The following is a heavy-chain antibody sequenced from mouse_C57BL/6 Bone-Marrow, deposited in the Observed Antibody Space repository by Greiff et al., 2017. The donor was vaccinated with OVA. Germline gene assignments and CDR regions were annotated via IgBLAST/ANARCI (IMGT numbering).Heavy chain of an antibody. J-gene: IGHJ2*01. CDR2: IYPGDGDT. V-gene: IGHV1-82*01. CDR3: ARRDFYDALYCGY. Sequence: VQLQQSGPELVKPGASVKISCKASGYAFSSSWMNWVKQRPVKGLEWIGRIYPGDGDTNYNGKFKGKATLTADKSSSTAYMQLSSLTSEDSAVYVWARRDFYDALYCGYWGQGTTLTVSS. CDR1: GYAFSSSW. D-gene: IGHD2-3*01.